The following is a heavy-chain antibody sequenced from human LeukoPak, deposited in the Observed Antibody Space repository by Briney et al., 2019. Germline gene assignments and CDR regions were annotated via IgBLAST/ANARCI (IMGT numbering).Heavy chain of an antibody. V-gene: IGHV3-66*01. J-gene: IGHJ3*02. CDR3: ARAITMVRVDAFDI. CDR1: GFTVSSNY. D-gene: IGHD3-10*01. CDR2: IYSGGST. Sequence: PGGSLRLSCAASGFTVSSNYMSWVRQAPGKGLEWVSVIYSGGSTYYADSVKGRFTISRDNSKNTLYLQMNSLRAEDTAVYYCARAITMVRVDAFDIWGQGTMVTVSS.